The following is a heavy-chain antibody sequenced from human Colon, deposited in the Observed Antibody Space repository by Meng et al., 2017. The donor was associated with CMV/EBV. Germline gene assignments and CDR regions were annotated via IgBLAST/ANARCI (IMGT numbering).Heavy chain of an antibody. V-gene: IGHV3-74*01. CDR2: LNPFGGGI. CDR1: GFTFSDYW. CDR3: ARYRSTTQSGVGLDS. D-gene: IGHD1-1*01. J-gene: IGHJ4*02. Sequence: GGSLRLSCAASGFTFSDYWMHWVRQVPGKGLVWVSRLNPFGGGISYADSVKGRFTISRDNAGNTLYLQMNGLRADDTAIYYCARYRSTTQSGVGLDSWGQGTLVTVSS.